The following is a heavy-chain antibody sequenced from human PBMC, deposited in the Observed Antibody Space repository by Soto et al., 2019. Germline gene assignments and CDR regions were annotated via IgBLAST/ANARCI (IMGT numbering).Heavy chain of an antibody. CDR2: INSDGTGT. CDR3: AGDSSGYSYDAFDI. D-gene: IGHD3-22*01. V-gene: IGHV3-74*01. J-gene: IGHJ3*02. CDR1: RFTFSTYW. Sequence: EVQLVESGGGLVQPGGSLRLSCAASRFTFSTYWMHWVRQAPGKGLVWVSRINSDGTGTSYADSVKGRITISRDNAKNTLYLQMNSLRSEDTAVYYCAGDSSGYSYDAFDIWGQGKMVTVSS.